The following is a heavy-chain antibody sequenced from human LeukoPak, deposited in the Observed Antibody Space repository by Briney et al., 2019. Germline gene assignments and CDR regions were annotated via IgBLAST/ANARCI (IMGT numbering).Heavy chain of an antibody. V-gene: IGHV4-59*08. CDR3: ARPAAGQGGDWYFDL. J-gene: IGHJ2*01. D-gene: IGHD6-13*01. CDR2: VYYTGST. Sequence: SETLSLTCMVSVGSISNYFWSWIRQPPGKGLEWIGYVYYTGSTNYNPSLKSRATISVDTSKKQFSLKLSSVTATDTAVYYCARPAAGQGGDWYFDLWGRGTLVTVSS. CDR1: VGSISNYF.